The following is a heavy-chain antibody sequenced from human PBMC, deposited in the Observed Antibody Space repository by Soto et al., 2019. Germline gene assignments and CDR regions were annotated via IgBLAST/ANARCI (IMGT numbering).Heavy chain of an antibody. CDR2: IYQSGST. D-gene: IGHD4-17*01. J-gene: IGHJ4*02. CDR1: GGSISSGGYS. Sequence: QLQLQESGSGLVKPSQTLSLTCAVSGGSISSGGYSWSWIRQPPGKGLEWIGYIYQSGSTYYNPSRESRVTIAVDRSKNQFSLKLSSVTAADTAVYYCARASTTVTTLDYWGQGTRGTGSS. V-gene: IGHV4-30-2*01. CDR3: ARASTTVTTLDY.